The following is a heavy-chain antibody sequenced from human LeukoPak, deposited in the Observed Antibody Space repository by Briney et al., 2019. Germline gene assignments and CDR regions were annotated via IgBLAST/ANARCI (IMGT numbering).Heavy chain of an antibody. V-gene: IGHV4-59*01. D-gene: IGHD3-16*02. CDR3: ARAWGSYRDNWIDP. CDR2: IYYSGST. Sequence: SETLSLTCTVPGGSISSYYWSWIRQPPGKGLEWIGYIYYSGSTNYNPSLKSRVTISVDTSKNQFSLKLSSVTAADTAVYYCARAWGSYRDNWIDPWGQGTLVTVSS. J-gene: IGHJ5*02. CDR1: GGSISSYY.